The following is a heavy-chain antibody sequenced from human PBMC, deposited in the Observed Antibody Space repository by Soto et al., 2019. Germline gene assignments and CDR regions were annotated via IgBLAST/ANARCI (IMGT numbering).Heavy chain of an antibody. CDR2: ISYDGSNK. CDR3: TRDAGGYYYGSGPPRGFNSFDY. J-gene: IGHJ4*02. D-gene: IGHD3-10*01. V-gene: IGHV3-30-3*01. CDR1: GFTFSSYA. Sequence: QVQLVESGGGVVQPGRSLRLSCAASGFTFSSYAMHWVRQAPGKGLERVAVISYDGSNKYYSDSVKGRFTISRDNSKNTGYLQMYSLRGEGTAVYYCTRDAGGYYYGSGPPRGFNSFDYCGQGTLVTVSS.